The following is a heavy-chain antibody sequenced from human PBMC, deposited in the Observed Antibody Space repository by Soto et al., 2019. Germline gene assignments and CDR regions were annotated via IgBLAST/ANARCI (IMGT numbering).Heavy chain of an antibody. V-gene: IGHV1-2*04. CDR3: TRVRYSINPDYYYGMDV. J-gene: IGHJ6*02. CDR1: GYTFTGYY. Sequence: ASVKVSCKASGYTFTGYYMHWVRQAPGQGLEWMGWINPNSGGTNYAQKFQGWVTMTRDTSISTAYMELSRLRSDDTAVYYCTRVRYSINPDYYYGMDVWGQGTTVTVSS. D-gene: IGHD4-4*01. CDR2: INPNSGGT.